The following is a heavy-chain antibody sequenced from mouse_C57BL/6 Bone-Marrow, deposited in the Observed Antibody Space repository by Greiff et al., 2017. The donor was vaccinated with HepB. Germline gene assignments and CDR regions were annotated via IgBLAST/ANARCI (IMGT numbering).Heavy chain of an antibody. D-gene: IGHD1-1*01. CDR3: ARYYYGSSYYAMDY. CDR2: IWTGGGT. CDR1: GFSLTSYA. J-gene: IGHJ4*01. Sequence: VKVVESGPGLVAPSQSLSITCTVSGFSLTSYAISWVRQPPGKGLEWLGVIWTGGGTNYNSALKSRLSISKDNSKSQVFLKMNSLQTDDTARYYCARYYYGSSYYAMDYWGQGTSVTVSS. V-gene: IGHV2-9-1*01.